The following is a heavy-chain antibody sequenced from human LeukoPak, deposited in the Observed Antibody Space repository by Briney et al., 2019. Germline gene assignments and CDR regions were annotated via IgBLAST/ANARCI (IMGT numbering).Heavy chain of an antibody. V-gene: IGHV3-23*01. Sequence: GGSLRLSCAASGFTFNNDAMSWVRQAPGKGLEWVSAISGSGISTYYADSVEGRFTTSRDNSKNTVYLQMNSLRAEDTAVYYCAKADDTVATNFDSWGQGTLVTVSS. D-gene: IGHD5-12*01. CDR3: AKADDTVATNFDS. J-gene: IGHJ4*02. CDR2: ISGSGIST. CDR1: GFTFNNDA.